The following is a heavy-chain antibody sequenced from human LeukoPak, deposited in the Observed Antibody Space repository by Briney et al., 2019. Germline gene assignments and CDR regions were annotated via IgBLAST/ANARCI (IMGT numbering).Heavy chain of an antibody. J-gene: IGHJ5*02. D-gene: IGHD3-3*01. V-gene: IGHV4-59*01. CDR2: VYYRGNT. CDR1: GGSISSYY. CDR3: ARTGLWSGSLFLDWFDP. Sequence: SETLSLTCSVSGGSISSYYWSWIRQPPGKGLEWIGYVYYRGNTNYNPSLKSRVTISADTSKNQFSLKLSSVTAADTAVYYCARTGLWSGSLFLDWFDPWGQGTLVTVSS.